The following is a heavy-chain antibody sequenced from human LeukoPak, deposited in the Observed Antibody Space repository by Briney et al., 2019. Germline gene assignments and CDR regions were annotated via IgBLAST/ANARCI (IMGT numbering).Heavy chain of an antibody. D-gene: IGHD2-2*02. V-gene: IGHV3-9*01. J-gene: IGHJ3*02. CDR3: AKGARHRCSSTSCYTDDAFDI. Sequence: PGRSLRLSCAASGFTFDDYAMHWVRQAPGKGLEWVSGISWNSGSIGYADSVKGRFTISRDNAKNSLYLQMNSLRAEDTALYYCAKGARHRCSSTSCYTDDAFDIWGQGTMVTVSS. CDR2: ISWNSGSI. CDR1: GFTFDDYA.